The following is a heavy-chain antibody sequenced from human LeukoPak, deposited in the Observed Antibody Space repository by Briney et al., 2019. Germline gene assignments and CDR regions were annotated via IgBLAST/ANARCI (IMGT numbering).Heavy chain of an antibody. Sequence: PGGSLRLSCAASGFTFSSYAMSWVRQAPGKGLEWVSAISGSGGSTYYADSVKGRFTISRDNAKNTLYLQMNSLRAEDTAVYYCARDPTPYYDFWSGYLNWFDPWGQGTLVTVSS. V-gene: IGHV3-23*01. J-gene: IGHJ5*02. CDR3: ARDPTPYYDFWSGYLNWFDP. D-gene: IGHD3-3*01. CDR2: ISGSGGST. CDR1: GFTFSSYA.